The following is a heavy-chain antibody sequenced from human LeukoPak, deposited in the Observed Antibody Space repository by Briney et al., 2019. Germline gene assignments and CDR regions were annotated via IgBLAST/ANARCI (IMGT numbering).Heavy chain of an antibody. CDR2: INTNAGNP. J-gene: IGHJ3*02. CDR1: GYTFTSYA. V-gene: IGHV7-4-1*02. Sequence: GASVKVSCKASGYTFTSYAMNWVRQAPGQGLEWMGWINTNAGNPTYAQGFTGRFVFSLDTSVSTAYQQISSLKAEDTAVYYCARGYGDYASDAFDIWGQGTMVTVSS. D-gene: IGHD4-17*01. CDR3: ARGYGDYASDAFDI.